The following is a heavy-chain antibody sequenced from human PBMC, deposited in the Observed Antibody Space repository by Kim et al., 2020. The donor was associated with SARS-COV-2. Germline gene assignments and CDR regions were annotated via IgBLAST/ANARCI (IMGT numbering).Heavy chain of an antibody. CDR3: ALFMAAAGSGS. Sequence: YHADSVKGRFTISRDQSKNMVYREMGSLRADDTAVYYCALFMAAAGSGSWGQGTLVTVSS. D-gene: IGHD6-13*01. V-gene: IGHV3-23*01. J-gene: IGHJ5*02.